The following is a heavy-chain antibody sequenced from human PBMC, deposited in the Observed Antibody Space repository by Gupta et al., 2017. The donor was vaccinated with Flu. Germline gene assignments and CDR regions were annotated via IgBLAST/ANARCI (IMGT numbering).Heavy chain of an antibody. CDR2: ISGSVTNT. J-gene: IGHJ6*02. D-gene: IGHD2-21*01. V-gene: IGHV3-23*04. CDR3: AKVGVAVIDQKLYHHYGLDV. Sequence: DLAESGGGLVQPGGSLRLSCAASGFTFSTYGMRWVRRVPGKGLEWVSAISGSVTNTYYSESVKGLFTISRDTSIKTLYLQMNSLRAEDTAVYYCAKVGVAVIDQKLYHHYGLDVWGQGTTVTVS. CDR1: GFTFSTYG.